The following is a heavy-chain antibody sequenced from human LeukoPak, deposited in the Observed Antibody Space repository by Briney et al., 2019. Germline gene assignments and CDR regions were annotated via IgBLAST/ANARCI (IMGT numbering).Heavy chain of an antibody. V-gene: IGHV4-38-2*01. CDR1: GYSISSGYY. Sequence: PSETLSLTCAVSGYSISSGYYWGWIRQPPGKGLEWIGSIYHSGSTYYNPSLKSRVTISVDTSKNQFFLKLSSVTAADTAVYYCARAVGYSYGDYWGQGTLVTVSS. CDR2: IYHSGST. D-gene: IGHD5-18*01. J-gene: IGHJ4*02. CDR3: ARAVGYSYGDY.